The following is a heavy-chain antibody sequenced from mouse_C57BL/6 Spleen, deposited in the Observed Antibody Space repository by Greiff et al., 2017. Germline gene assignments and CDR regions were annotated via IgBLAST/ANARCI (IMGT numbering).Heavy chain of an antibody. CDR3: ARVGLSGFAY. CDR1: GFTFSSYA. J-gene: IGHJ3*01. CDR2: ISDGGSYT. V-gene: IGHV5-4*01. Sequence: EVQVVESGGGLVKPGGSLKLSCAASGFTFSSYAMSWVRQTPEKRLECVATISDGGSYTYYPDNVKGRFTISRDNAKNNLYLQMSHLKSEDTAMYYCARVGLSGFAYWGQGTLVTVSA.